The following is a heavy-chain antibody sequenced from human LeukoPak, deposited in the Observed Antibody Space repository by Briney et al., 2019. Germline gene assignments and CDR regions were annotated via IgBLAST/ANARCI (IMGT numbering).Heavy chain of an antibody. V-gene: IGHV3-74*01. D-gene: IGHD4-17*01. CDR2: ISGDGSVT. J-gene: IGHJ5*02. Sequence: GGSLRLSCADSGFTFRRYWRHWVRQTPGKGLVWVSCISGDGSVTRYADPVKGRFTIYRDNTRNTLYLQMHSLRVEDIAVYYCATAGGETSRMGFDPWGQGSLVTVSS. CDR3: ATAGGETSRMGFDP. CDR1: GFTFRRYW.